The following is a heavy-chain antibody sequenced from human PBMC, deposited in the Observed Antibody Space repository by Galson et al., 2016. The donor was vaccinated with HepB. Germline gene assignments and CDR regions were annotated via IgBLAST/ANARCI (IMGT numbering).Heavy chain of an antibody. V-gene: IGHV3-7*03. CDR2: IKQDGSEK. J-gene: IGHJ4*02. CDR3: ARDRDFPDGHPDPFDC. D-gene: IGHD3-3*01. CDR1: GFTFSRFW. Sequence: SLRLSCAASGFTFSRFWMSWVRQAPGKGLEWVANIKQDGSEKHYADSVKGLFTISRDNAYQSVYLQMNRLRAEDTAIYYCARDRDFPDGHPDPFDCWGQGTVVTVS.